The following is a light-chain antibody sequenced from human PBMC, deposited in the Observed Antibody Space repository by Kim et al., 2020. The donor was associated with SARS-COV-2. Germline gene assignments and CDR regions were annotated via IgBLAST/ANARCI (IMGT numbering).Light chain of an antibody. CDR3: QQYGRSPRT. CDR1: QSVSSSY. V-gene: IGKV3-20*01. J-gene: IGKJ1*01. Sequence: PGERATLSCRASQSVSSSYFAWYQQKPGQPPRLLMYGASFDRATGIPDRFSGSGSGTDFTLTISRLEPEDSAVYYCQQYGRSPRTFGQGTKVDIK. CDR2: GASF.